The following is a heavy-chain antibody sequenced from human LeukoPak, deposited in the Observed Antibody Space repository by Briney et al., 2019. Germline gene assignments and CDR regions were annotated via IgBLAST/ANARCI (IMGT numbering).Heavy chain of an antibody. CDR3: ARGAGDYYDSSGYYYWWFDP. CDR1: GGSFSGYY. V-gene: IGHV4-34*01. J-gene: IGHJ5*02. CDR2: INHSGST. D-gene: IGHD3-22*01. Sequence: SETLSLTCAVYGGSFSGYYWSWIRQPPGKGLEWIGEINHSGSTNYNLSLKSRVTISVDTSKNQFSLKLSSVTAADTAVYYCARGAGDYYDSSGYYYWWFDPWGQGTLVTVSS.